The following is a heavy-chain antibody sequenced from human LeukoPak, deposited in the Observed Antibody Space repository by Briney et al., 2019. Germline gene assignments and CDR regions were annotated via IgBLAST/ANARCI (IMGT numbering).Heavy chain of an antibody. Sequence: PGGSLRLSCAASGFTFSSYAMHWVRQAPGKGLEYVSAISSNGGSTYYANSVKGRFTISRDNSMNTLYLQMGSLRAEDMAVYYCARGMGATTIAAFDIWGQGTMVTVSS. CDR2: ISSNGGST. CDR1: GFTFSSYA. V-gene: IGHV3-64*01. CDR3: ARGMGATTIAAFDI. D-gene: IGHD1-26*01. J-gene: IGHJ3*02.